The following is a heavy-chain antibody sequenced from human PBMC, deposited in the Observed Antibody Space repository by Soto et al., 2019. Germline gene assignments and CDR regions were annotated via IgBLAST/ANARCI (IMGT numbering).Heavy chain of an antibody. CDR2: INAGNGNT. J-gene: IGHJ6*03. Sequence: ASVKVSCKASGYTFTSYAMHWVRQAPGQRLEWMGWINAGNGNTKYSQKFQGRVTMTEDTSTDTAYMELSSLRSEDTAVYYCATLNRRRFLEWLPDYYYYYMDVWGKGTTVTVSS. CDR1: GYTFTSYA. D-gene: IGHD3-3*01. V-gene: IGHV1-3*01. CDR3: ATLNRRRFLEWLPDYYYYYMDV.